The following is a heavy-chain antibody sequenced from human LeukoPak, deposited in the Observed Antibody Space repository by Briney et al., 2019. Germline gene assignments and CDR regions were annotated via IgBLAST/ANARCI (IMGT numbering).Heavy chain of an antibody. CDR1: GYTFTSYG. V-gene: IGHV1-69*05. CDR3: ATKSEEGAFDI. J-gene: IGHJ3*02. CDR2: IIPIFGTA. Sequence: SVKVSCKASGYTFTSYGISWVRQAPGQGLEWMGGIIPIFGTANYAQKFQGRVTITTDESTSTAYMELSSLRSEDTAVYYCATKSEEGAFDIWGQGTMVTVSS.